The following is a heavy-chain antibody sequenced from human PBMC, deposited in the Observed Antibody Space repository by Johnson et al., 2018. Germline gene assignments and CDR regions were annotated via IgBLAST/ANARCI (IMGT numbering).Heavy chain of an antibody. J-gene: IGHJ1*01. V-gene: IGHV3-30*03. D-gene: IGHD3-22*01. Sequence: QVQLVESGGGVVQXGRSLRLSCAASGFTFNHHGMHWVRQAPGTGLEWVAVITYDGKEKYYGEYVKGRFTISRDNSKNTLYLEMNSLRPEDTAVYYCARDKAPYYFDWYFQFWGQGTLVTVSS. CDR2: ITYDGKEK. CDR3: ARDKAPYYFDWYFQF. CDR1: GFTFNHHG.